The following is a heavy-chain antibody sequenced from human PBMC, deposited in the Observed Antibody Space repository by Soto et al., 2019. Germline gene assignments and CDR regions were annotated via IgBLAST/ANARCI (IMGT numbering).Heavy chain of an antibody. CDR2: IRYDSTXK. D-gene: IGHD1-26*01. J-gene: IGHJ4*02. CDR1: VFIFSRFA. CDR3: SRDFTQVGPLDF. V-gene: IGHV3-33*01. Sequence: GSLRLSCGASVFIFSRFARDWVRQAPGKGLEWVAVIRYDSTXKYNGDSVGGRFTISRDNSKNTVYLEMTSLKAEDTAVYYCSRDFTQVGPLDFGGQGTLVTVSS.